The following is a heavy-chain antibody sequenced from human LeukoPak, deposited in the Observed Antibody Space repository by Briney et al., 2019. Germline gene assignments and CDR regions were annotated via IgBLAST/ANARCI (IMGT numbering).Heavy chain of an antibody. CDR1: GFTFDDYG. J-gene: IGHJ4*02. Sequence: GGSLRLSCAASGFTFDDYGMSWVRQAPGKGLEWVSGINWNGGSTGYADSVKGRFTISRDNAKNSLYLQMNSLRAEDTALYYCATQGALWDYDSSGYYGYWGQGTLVTVSS. CDR2: INWNGGST. CDR3: ATQGALWDYDSSGYYGY. D-gene: IGHD3-22*01. V-gene: IGHV3-20*04.